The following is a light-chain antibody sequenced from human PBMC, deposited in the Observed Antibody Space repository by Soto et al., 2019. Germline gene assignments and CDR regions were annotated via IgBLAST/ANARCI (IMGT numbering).Light chain of an antibody. CDR1: SSDVGGYNF. Sequence: QSALTQPASVSGSPGQSITISCTGTSSDVGGYNFVSWYQQHPGKAPKLMIYEVSNRPSGVSTRFSGSKSGNTASLTISGLQAEDEADYYCCSYTSISTGVLFGGGTKVTVL. V-gene: IGLV2-14*01. CDR3: CSYTSISTGVL. CDR2: EVS. J-gene: IGLJ2*01.